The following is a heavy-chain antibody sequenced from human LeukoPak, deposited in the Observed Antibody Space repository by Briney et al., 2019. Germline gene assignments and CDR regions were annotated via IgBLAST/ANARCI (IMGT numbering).Heavy chain of an antibody. J-gene: IGHJ5*02. CDR3: ARMVRGVIGWFDP. V-gene: IGHV1-69*06. Sequence: SVKVSCKASGGTFSSYAISWVRQAPGQGLEWMGGIIPIFGTANYAQKFQGRVTITADKSTSTAYMELSSLRSEDTAVYYCARMVRGVIGWFDPWGQGTLVTVSS. CDR1: GGTFSSYA. D-gene: IGHD3-10*01. CDR2: IIPIFGTA.